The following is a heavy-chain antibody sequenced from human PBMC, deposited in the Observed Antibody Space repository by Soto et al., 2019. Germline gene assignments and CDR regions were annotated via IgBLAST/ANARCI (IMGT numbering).Heavy chain of an antibody. J-gene: IGHJ4*02. Sequence: ASVKVSCKASGYTFTSYGISWVRQAPGQGLEGMGWISAYNGNTNYAQKLQGRVTMTTDTSTRTAYMELRSLRSDDTAVYYCASSPRPGRGYSYGYFDYWGQGTLVTVSS. V-gene: IGHV1-18*01. CDR3: ASSPRPGRGYSYGYFDY. D-gene: IGHD5-18*01. CDR1: GYTFTSYG. CDR2: ISAYNGNT.